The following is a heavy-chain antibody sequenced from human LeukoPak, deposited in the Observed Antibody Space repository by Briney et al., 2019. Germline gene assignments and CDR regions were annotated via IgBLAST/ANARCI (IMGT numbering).Heavy chain of an antibody. Sequence: ASVKVSCKASGGTFSSYAISWVRQAPGQGLEWMGGIIPIFGTANYAQKFQGRVTITADESTSTAYMELSSLRSEDTAVYYCAKDRTDRLWSHHHFDYWGQGTLITVSS. V-gene: IGHV1-69*13. CDR1: GGTFSSYA. D-gene: IGHD4/OR15-4a*01. CDR3: AKDRTDRLWSHHHFDY. J-gene: IGHJ4*02. CDR2: IIPIFGTA.